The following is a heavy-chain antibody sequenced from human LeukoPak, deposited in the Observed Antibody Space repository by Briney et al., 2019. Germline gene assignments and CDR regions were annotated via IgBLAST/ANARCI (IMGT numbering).Heavy chain of an antibody. V-gene: IGHV3-48*03. CDR3: ARGGYYDSSGYRYDY. CDR2: ISSSGSTI. CDR1: GFTFSSYE. J-gene: IGHJ4*02. Sequence: GGSLRLSCAASGFTFSSYEMNWVRQAPGKGLEWVSYISSSGSTIYYADSVKGRFTISRDNSKNTLHLQMNSLRAEDTAVYYCARGGYYDSSGYRYDYWGQGTLVTVSS. D-gene: IGHD3-22*01.